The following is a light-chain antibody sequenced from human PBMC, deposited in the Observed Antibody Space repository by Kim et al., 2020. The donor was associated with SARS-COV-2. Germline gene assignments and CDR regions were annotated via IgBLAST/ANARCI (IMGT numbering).Light chain of an antibody. CDR1: QSVGSS. Sequence: LSPGERATLSCRASQSVGSSLAWHQQKPGQPPRLLIYGVSNRATGIPDRFSGSGSGTDFTLIISRLEPEDFAVYYCQQFGTSLITFGQGTRLEIK. CDR3: QQFGTSLIT. V-gene: IGKV3-20*01. CDR2: GVS. J-gene: IGKJ5*01.